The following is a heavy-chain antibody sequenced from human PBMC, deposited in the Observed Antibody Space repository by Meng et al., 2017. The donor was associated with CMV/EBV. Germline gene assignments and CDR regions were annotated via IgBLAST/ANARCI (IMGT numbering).Heavy chain of an antibody. D-gene: IGHD2-2*01. V-gene: IGHV3-11*04. Sequence: GGSLRLSCAASGFTFSDYYMSWIRQAPGKGLEWVSYISSSGSTIYYADSVKGRFTISRDNAKNSLYLQMNSLRAEDMAVYYCARDSPDGRRAKTTLCSSTSCYYYGMDVWGQGTTVTVSS. CDR3: ARDSPDGRRAKTTLCSSTSCYYYGMDV. CDR2: ISSSGSTI. J-gene: IGHJ6*02. CDR1: GFTFSDYY.